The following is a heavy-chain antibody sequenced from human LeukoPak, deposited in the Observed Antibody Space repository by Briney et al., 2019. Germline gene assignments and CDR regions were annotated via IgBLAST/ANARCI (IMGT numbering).Heavy chain of an antibody. Sequence: PGGSLRLSRAASGFTFSSYGMHWVRQAPGKGLEGVAVISYDGSNKYYADSVKGRFTISRDNSKNTLYLQMNSLRAEDTAVYYCAKDSRIHIRYFDWLLWAESEYYFDYWGQGTLVTVSS. CDR3: AKDSRIHIRYFDWLLWAESEYYFDY. CDR2: ISYDGSNK. J-gene: IGHJ4*02. CDR1: GFTFSSYG. V-gene: IGHV3-30*18. D-gene: IGHD3-9*01.